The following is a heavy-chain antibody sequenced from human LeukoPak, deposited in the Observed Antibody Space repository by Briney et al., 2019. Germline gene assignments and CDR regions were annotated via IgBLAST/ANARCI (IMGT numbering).Heavy chain of an antibody. CDR2: ISSSSSYI. J-gene: IGHJ5*02. CDR1: GFTYSSYS. D-gene: IGHD6-13*01. Sequence: GGSLRLSCAASGFTYSSYSMNWVRQAPGKGLEWVSSISSSSSYIYYADSLKGRFTISRDNAKNSLYLQMNSLRVEDTAVYYCERDSGYSSNVVSWFDPWGQGTLVTVSS. V-gene: IGHV3-21*01. CDR3: ERDSGYSSNVVSWFDP.